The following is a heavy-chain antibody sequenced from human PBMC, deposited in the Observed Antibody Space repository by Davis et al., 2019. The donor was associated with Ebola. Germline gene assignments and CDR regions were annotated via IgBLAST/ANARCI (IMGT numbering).Heavy chain of an antibody. V-gene: IGHV3-30*03. CDR2: ISYDGSNK. CDR3: ARDRCSSTSCYYYYGMDV. Sequence: PGGSLRLSCAASGFTFSSYGMHWARQAPGKGLEWVAVISYDGSNKYYADSVKGRFTISRDNSKNTLYLQMNSLRAEDTAVYYCARDRCSSTSCYYYYGMDVWGQGTTVTVSS. D-gene: IGHD2-2*01. CDR1: GFTFSSYG. J-gene: IGHJ6*02.